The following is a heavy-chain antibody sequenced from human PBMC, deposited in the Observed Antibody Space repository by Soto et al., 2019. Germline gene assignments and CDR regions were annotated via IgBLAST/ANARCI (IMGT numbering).Heavy chain of an antibody. CDR3: ARDSPIFGSSWYEGHPTHYNYGMDV. CDR2: IYYSGST. CDR1: GGSISSGGYY. Sequence: SETLSLTCTVSGGSISSGGYYWSWIRQHPGKGLEWIGYIYYSGSTYYNPSLKSRVTISVDTSKNQFSLKLSSVTAADTAVYYCARDSPIFGSSWYEGHPTHYNYGMDVWGRGTTVTVSS. D-gene: IGHD6-13*01. V-gene: IGHV4-31*03. J-gene: IGHJ6*02.